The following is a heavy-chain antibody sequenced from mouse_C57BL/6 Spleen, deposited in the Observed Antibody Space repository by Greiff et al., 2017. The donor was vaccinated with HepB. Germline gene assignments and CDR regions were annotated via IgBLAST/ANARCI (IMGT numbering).Heavy chain of an antibody. CDR1: GFTFSDYG. D-gene: IGHD1-1*01. Sequence: EVHLVESGGGLVKPGGSLKLSCAASGFTFSDYGMHWVRQAPEKGLEWVAYISSGSSTIYYADTVKGRFTISRDNAKNTLFLQMTSLRSEDTAMYYCARATVVEGAWFAYWGQGTLVTVSA. CDR2: ISSGSSTI. V-gene: IGHV5-17*01. J-gene: IGHJ3*01. CDR3: ARATVVEGAWFAY.